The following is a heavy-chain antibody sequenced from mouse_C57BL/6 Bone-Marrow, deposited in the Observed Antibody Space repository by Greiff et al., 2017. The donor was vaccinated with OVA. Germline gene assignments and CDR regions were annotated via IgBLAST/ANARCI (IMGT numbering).Heavy chain of an antibody. Sequence: EVKVEESGGGLVQPGGSMKLSCVASGFTFSNYWLNWVRQSPEKGLEWVAQIRLKSDNYATHYAESVKGRFTISRDDSKSSVYLQMNNLRAEDTGMYYFSYGNYLMDYWGQGTSVTVSS. CDR3: SYGNYLMDY. V-gene: IGHV6-3*01. CDR2: IRLKSDNYAT. D-gene: IGHD2-1*01. CDR1: GFTFSNYW. J-gene: IGHJ4*01.